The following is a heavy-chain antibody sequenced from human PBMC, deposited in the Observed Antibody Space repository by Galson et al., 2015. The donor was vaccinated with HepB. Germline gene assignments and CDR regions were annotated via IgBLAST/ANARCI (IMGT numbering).Heavy chain of an antibody. CDR3: ARGGAVSVPFYYYYYMDV. Sequence: SVKVSCKASGYTFTSYDINWVRQATGQGLEWMGWMNPNSGNTGYAQKFQGRVTMTRNTSISTAYMELSSLRSEDTAVYYCARGGAVSVPFYYYYYMDVWGKGTTVTVSS. J-gene: IGHJ6*03. D-gene: IGHD1-1*01. CDR1: GYTFTSYD. CDR2: MNPNSGNT. V-gene: IGHV1-8*01.